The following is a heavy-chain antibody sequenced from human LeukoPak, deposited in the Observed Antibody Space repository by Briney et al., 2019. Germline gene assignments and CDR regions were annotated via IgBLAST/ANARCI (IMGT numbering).Heavy chain of an antibody. CDR2: INWNGGST. J-gene: IGHJ6*03. Sequence: GGTLRLSCAASGFTFSSHGMSWVRQAPGKGLEWVSGINWNGGSTGYADSVKGRFTISRDNAKNSLYLQMNSLRAEDTALYYCARDSGYDYLSDYYYYMDVWGKGTTVTVSS. CDR1: GFTFSSHG. V-gene: IGHV3-20*04. CDR3: ARDSGYDYLSDYYYYMDV. D-gene: IGHD5-12*01.